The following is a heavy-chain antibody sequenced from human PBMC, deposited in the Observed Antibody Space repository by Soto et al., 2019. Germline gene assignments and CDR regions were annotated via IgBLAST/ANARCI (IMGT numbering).Heavy chain of an antibody. CDR1: GGSISSGYYY. CDR2: SAYSGDT. D-gene: IGHD3-9*01. Sequence: KPSETLSLTCSVSGGSISSGYYYWSWIRQPPGKGLEWIGYSAYSGDTSYNPSLRSRVTISADTSENKFSLTLKSVTAADPAVYFCARDFERSAIGPWGQGTSVTVSS. J-gene: IGHJ5*02. CDR3: ARDFERSAIGP. V-gene: IGHV4-30-4*01.